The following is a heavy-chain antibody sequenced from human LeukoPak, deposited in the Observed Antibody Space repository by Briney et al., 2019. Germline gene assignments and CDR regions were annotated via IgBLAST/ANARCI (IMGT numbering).Heavy chain of an antibody. CDR3: ARHYNGDY. Sequence: GESLKISCKGSGYSFTTYWIGWVRQMPGKGLEWMAIICPGDSDTRYNPSFQGQVTISADKSITTAYLQWSSLKASDTAIYYCARHYNGDYWRRGTLVTVSS. CDR2: ICPGDSDT. CDR1: GYSFTTYW. J-gene: IGHJ4*02. V-gene: IGHV5-51*01. D-gene: IGHD1-14*01.